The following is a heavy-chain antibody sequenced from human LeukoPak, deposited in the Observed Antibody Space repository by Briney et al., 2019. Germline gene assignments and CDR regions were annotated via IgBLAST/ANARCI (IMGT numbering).Heavy chain of an antibody. J-gene: IGHJ4*02. CDR3: ARLWRAAIDY. CDR1: GGSISSSSYY. Sequence: SETLSLTCTVVAGGSISSSSYYWGWIRQPPGKGLEWIGSFYYSGSTYYNPSLKSRVTISADTSKNQFSLKLSSVTAADTAVYYCARLWRAAIDYGGQGILVTVSS. CDR2: FYYSGST. D-gene: IGHD1-1*01. V-gene: IGHV4-39*01.